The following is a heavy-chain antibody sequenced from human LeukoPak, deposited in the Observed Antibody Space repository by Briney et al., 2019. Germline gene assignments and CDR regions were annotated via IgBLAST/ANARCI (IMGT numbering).Heavy chain of an antibody. J-gene: IGHJ4*02. CDR2: ISSSSSYI. CDR1: GFTFSSYS. D-gene: IGHD3-22*01. CDR3: AKDLRTYYYDSSGSS. Sequence: GGSLRLSCAASGFTFSSYSMNWVRQAPGKGLEWVSSISSSSSYIYYADSVKGRFTISRDNSKNTLYLQMNSLRAEDTAVYYCAKDLRTYYYDSSGSSWGQGTLVTVSS. V-gene: IGHV3-21*01.